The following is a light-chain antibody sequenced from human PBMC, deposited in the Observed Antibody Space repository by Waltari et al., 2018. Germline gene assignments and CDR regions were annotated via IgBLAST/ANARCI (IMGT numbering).Light chain of an antibody. V-gene: IGKV3-11*01. J-gene: IGKJ3*01. Sequence: EIVLTQSPATLSLSPGERATLSCRASQSVSSYLSWYHQKPGQARRLLIYDASNRATGIPARFSGSGSGTDFTLTISSLEPEDFAVYYCQQRSNWPPLFTFGPGTKVDIK. CDR3: QQRSNWPPLFT. CDR2: DAS. CDR1: QSVSSY.